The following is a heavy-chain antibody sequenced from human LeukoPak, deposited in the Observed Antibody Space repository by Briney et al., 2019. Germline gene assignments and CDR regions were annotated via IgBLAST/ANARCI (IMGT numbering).Heavy chain of an antibody. D-gene: IGHD5-24*01. Sequence: PGGSLRLSCAASGFTFSSYAMHWVRQAPGKGLEWVAVISYAGSSKDYADSVKGRFTISRDDSKNTLYPQMNSLRAEDTAVYYCARDEMATIEYWGQGTLVTVSP. V-gene: IGHV3-30*04. CDR3: ARDEMATIEY. CDR2: ISYAGSSK. J-gene: IGHJ4*02. CDR1: GFTFSSYA.